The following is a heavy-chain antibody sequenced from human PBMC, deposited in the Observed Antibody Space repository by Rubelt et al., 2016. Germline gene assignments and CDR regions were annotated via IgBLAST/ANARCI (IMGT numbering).Heavy chain of an antibody. D-gene: IGHD2-21*01. V-gene: IGHV4-59*01. CDR2: IFYSGST. Sequence: QMPLQESGPRLVKPSETLSLNCSVSGGSISDNYWSWIRQSSGKGLEWIGYIFYSGSTRYNPSLKSRVTISLDTSRNHFSRKLSSVTAADTAVYYCAKYSGTYNWCGPWGQGILVAVSS. CDR1: GGSISDNY. CDR3: AKYSGTYNWCGP. J-gene: IGHJ5*02.